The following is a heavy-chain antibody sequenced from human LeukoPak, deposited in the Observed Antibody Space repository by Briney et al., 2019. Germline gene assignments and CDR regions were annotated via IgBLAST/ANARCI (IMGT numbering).Heavy chain of an antibody. J-gene: IGHJ5*02. Sequence: GGSLRLSCTASGFTFGDYTMNWFRQAPGKGLEWVGFIRSKSYGGTTDYAASVKGRFTISRDDSKRIAYLQMNSLKTEDTAMYYCTRDSSGFTKFDPWGQGTLVTVSS. V-gene: IGHV3-49*03. CDR2: IRSKSYGGTT. D-gene: IGHD3-22*01. CDR3: TRDSSGFTKFDP. CDR1: GFTFGDYT.